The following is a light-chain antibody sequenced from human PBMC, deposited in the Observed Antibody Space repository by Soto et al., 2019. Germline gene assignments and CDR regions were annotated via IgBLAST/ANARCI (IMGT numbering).Light chain of an antibody. J-gene: IGKJ4*01. CDR2: GAS. V-gene: IGKV3D-15*01. Sequence: IVLTQSPATLSVSPGERATLSCRASQSVSSNLAWHQQRPGQAPRLLIYGASTRATGVPARFSGGGSGTEFTLTITSLQSEDFAVYWCQQYGSSPLTFGGGTKVDIK. CDR1: QSVSSN. CDR3: QQYGSSPLT.